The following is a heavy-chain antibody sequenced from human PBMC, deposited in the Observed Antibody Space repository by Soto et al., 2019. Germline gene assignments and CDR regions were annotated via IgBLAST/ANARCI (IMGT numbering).Heavy chain of an antibody. CDR2: ISSSGSTI. CDR3: ARTSYSSGFFNYYYYYYMDV. D-gene: IGHD6-19*01. Sequence: GGSLRLSCAASGFTFSDYYMSWIRQAPWKGLEWVSYISSSGSTIYYADSVKGRFTISRDNAKNSLYLQMNSLRAEDTAVYYCARTSYSSGFFNYYYYYYMDVWGQGPTVTVSS. V-gene: IGHV3-11*01. CDR1: GFTFSDYY. J-gene: IGHJ6*03.